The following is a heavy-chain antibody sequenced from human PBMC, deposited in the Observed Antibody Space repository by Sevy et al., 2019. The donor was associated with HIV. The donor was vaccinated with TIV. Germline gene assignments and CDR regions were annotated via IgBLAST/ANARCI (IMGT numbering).Heavy chain of an antibody. J-gene: IGHJ6*02. CDR2: VSYDGSSK. CDR3: ARGGSGDYYYYGVDV. V-gene: IGHV3-30*03. Sequence: GGSLRLSCVGSEFTFRNFGVHWLRKAPGKGLEWLSVVSYDGSSKYYVDSVKGRFIVSRDNSKNTLYLQMNSLRTEDTAVYYCARGGSGDYYYYGVDVWGQGTTVTVSS. D-gene: IGHD3-10*01. CDR1: EFTFRNFG.